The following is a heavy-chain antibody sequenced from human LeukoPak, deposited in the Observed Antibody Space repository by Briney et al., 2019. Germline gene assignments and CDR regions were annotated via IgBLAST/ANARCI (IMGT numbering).Heavy chain of an antibody. Sequence: PGGSLRLSCAASGFTFSSYGMHWVRQAPGKGLEWVSAISGSGGSTYYADSVKGRFTISRDNSKNTLYLQMNSLRAEDTAVYYCAKNLWLPRDYFDYWGQGTLVTVSS. CDR1: GFTFSSYG. V-gene: IGHV3-23*01. D-gene: IGHD5-18*01. CDR2: ISGSGGST. CDR3: AKNLWLPRDYFDY. J-gene: IGHJ4*02.